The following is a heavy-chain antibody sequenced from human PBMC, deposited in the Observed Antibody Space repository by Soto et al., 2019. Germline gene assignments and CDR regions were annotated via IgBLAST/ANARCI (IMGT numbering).Heavy chain of an antibody. CDR2: ISAYNGNT. D-gene: IGHD2-15*01. CDR3: ARDQDCSGGSCYFDY. Sequence: ASVKVSCKASGYTFTGYGISWVRQAPGQGLEWMGWISAYNGNTNYAQKLQGRVTMTTDTSTSTAYMELRSLRSDDTAVYYCARDQDCSGGSCYFDYWGQGTLVTVSS. CDR1: GYTFTGYG. V-gene: IGHV1-18*01. J-gene: IGHJ4*02.